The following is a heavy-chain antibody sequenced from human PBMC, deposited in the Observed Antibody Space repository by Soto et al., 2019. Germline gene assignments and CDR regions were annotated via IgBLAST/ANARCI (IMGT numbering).Heavy chain of an antibody. CDR3: AGNVPSDGSGSYYPYYYGMDV. CDR1: GYTFTSYA. Sequence: SSVKVSCKASGYTFTSYAMHWVRQAPGQRLEWMGWINAGNGNTKYSQKFQGRVTITRDTSASTAYMELSSLRSEDTAVYYCAGNVPSDGSGSYYPYYYGMDVWGQGTTVTVS. J-gene: IGHJ6*02. V-gene: IGHV1-3*01. D-gene: IGHD3-10*01. CDR2: INAGNGNT.